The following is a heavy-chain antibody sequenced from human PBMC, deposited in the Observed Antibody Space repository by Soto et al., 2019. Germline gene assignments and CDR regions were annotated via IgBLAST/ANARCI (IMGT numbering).Heavy chain of an antibody. CDR1: GGTFSSYT. J-gene: IGHJ3*02. Sequence: VKVSCKASGGTFSSYTISWVRQAPGQGLEWMGRIIPILGIANYAQKFQGRVTITADKSTSTAYMELSSLRSEDTAVYYCARVTRASKGWTDAFDIWGQGTMVTVSS. V-gene: IGHV1-69*02. CDR2: IIPILGIA. CDR3: ARVTRASKGWTDAFDI. D-gene: IGHD4-4*01.